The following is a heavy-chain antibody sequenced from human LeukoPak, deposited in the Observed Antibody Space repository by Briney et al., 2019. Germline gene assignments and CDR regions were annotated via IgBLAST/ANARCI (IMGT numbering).Heavy chain of an antibody. V-gene: IGHV4-59*11. D-gene: IGHD5-12*01. Sequence: PSETLSLTCTVSGASISSQYWGWIRQPPGKGLEWIGNFYYSGTNYNPSLESRVTISVDTSNNQFSLSVSSVTAADTAVYYCARYHSGYDDYWGQGFLVTVSS. CDR3: ARYHSGYDDY. CDR1: GASISSQY. CDR2: FYYSGT. J-gene: IGHJ4*02.